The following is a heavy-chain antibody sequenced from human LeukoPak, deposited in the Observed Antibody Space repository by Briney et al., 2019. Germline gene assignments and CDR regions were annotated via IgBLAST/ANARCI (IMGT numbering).Heavy chain of an antibody. D-gene: IGHD4/OR15-4a*01. CDR3: AREGSGTVLTVPWAFDI. Sequence: SVKVSCKASGGTLSGYGITWVRQAPGQGLEWMGRIIPVLGIPNYAQKFQGRVTITADKSTSTAYMELSSLRSEDTAVYYCAREGSGTVLTVPWAFDIWGQGTMVTVSS. J-gene: IGHJ3*02. CDR2: IIPVLGIP. V-gene: IGHV1-69*04. CDR1: GGTLSGYG.